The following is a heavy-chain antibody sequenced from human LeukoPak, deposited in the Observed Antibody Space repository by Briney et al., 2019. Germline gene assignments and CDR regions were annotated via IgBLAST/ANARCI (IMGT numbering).Heavy chain of an antibody. CDR1: GFTFSNYG. D-gene: IGHD3-22*01. Sequence: PGGSLRLSCAASGFTFSNYGMNWVRQAPGKGLEWVSALSSSGGSTYYADSVKGRFTISRDNAKNSLYLQMNSLRAEDTAVYYCATLGYYYDSSGYYEFDYWGQGTLVTVSS. V-gene: IGHV3-23*01. CDR3: ATLGYYYDSSGYYEFDY. J-gene: IGHJ4*02. CDR2: LSSSGGST.